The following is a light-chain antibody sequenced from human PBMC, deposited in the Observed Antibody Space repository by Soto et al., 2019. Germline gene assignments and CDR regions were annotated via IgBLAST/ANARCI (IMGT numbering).Light chain of an antibody. CDR3: SSYTSSSTRV. CDR1: SSDVGGYNY. Sequence: QSVLTQPRSVSGSPGQSVTISCTGTSSDVGGYNYVSWYQQHPGKAPKLMIYEVSNRPSGVSNRFSGSKSGNTASLTISGLQAEDEADYYCSSYTSSSTRVFGGGTKLTV. J-gene: IGLJ3*02. CDR2: EVS. V-gene: IGLV2-14*01.